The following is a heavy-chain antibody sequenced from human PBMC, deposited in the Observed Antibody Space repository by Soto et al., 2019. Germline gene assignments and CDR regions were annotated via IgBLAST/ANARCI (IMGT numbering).Heavy chain of an antibody. CDR1: GYTFSKFY. J-gene: IGHJ3*02. CDR3: AKNLLVTLPDGYDI. V-gene: IGHV1-2*02. Sequence: QVQLVQSVAEVKKPGASVKVSCKASGYTFSKFYIHWVRQAPGQGLEWMGWIAPNRGDTNIAQKFQGRVTMTRDTSISTAYMDLNRLRSDDTAVYYCAKNLLVTLPDGYDIWGQGTMVTFSS. CDR2: IAPNRGDT. D-gene: IGHD2-15*01.